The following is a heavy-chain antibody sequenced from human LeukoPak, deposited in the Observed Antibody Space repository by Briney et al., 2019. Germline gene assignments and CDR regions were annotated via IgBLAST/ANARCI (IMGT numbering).Heavy chain of an antibody. J-gene: IGHJ4*02. V-gene: IGHV3-23*01. CDR3: AKKSLWSGPFDY. CDR2: ISGSGDNT. Sequence: GGSLRLSCAASGFTFSSYAMSWVRQAPGKGLEWVSGISGSGDNTYYADSVKGRFTLSRDNSKNTLYLQMNSLRAEDTAVYYCAKKSLWSGPFDYWGQGTLVTVSS. CDR1: GFTFSSYA. D-gene: IGHD3-3*01.